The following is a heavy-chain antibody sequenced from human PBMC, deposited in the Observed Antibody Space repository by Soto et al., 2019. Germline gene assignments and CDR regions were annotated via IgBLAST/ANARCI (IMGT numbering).Heavy chain of an antibody. CDR1: GGSFSDYY. D-gene: IGHD1-26*01. V-gene: IGHV4-34*02. CDR2: INHSGFT. Sequence: QVQLQQRGAGLLKPSETLSLTCAVLGGSFSDYYWTWIRQPPGKGLEWMGEINHSGFTSYNPSLKSRLTLLVDTSTKEFSLNLSSVTAADTAAYHCGRGRAFMSRVAFDIWGQGTMVTVSS. CDR3: GRGRAFMSRVAFDI. J-gene: IGHJ3*02.